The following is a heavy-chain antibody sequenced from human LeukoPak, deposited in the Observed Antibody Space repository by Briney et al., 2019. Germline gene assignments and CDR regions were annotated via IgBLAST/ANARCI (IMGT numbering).Heavy chain of an antibody. CDR1: GSTFSSYW. CDR2: INTDGSST. J-gene: IGHJ4*02. CDR3: ASPDYGGNSDYFDY. D-gene: IGHD4-23*01. Sequence: QSGGSLRLSCAASGSTFSSYWMHWVRQAPGKGLVWVSRINTDGSSTSYADSVKGRFTISRDNAKNTLYLQMNSLRAEDTAVYYCASPDYGGNSDYFDYWGQGTLVTVSS. V-gene: IGHV3-74*01.